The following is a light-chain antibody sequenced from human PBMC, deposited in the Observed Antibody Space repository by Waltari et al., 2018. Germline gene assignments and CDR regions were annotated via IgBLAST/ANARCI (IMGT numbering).Light chain of an antibody. J-gene: IGLJ2*01. CDR1: KLGDKY. Sequence: SYELTQPPSVSVSPGQTASITCSGAKLGDKYACWYQQNPGQSPVLVIYQDSKRPSGIPERFSGSNSGNTATLTISGTQAMDEADYYCQAWDSSVVFGGGTKLTVL. CDR2: QDS. CDR3: QAWDSSVV. V-gene: IGLV3-1*01.